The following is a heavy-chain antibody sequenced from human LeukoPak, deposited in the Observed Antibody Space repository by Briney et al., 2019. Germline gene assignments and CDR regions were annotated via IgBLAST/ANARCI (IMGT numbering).Heavy chain of an antibody. CDR1: GFTFSSYW. CDR3: AKCRDLWLAYFDY. Sequence: GGSLRLSCAASGFTFSSYWMSWVRQAPGKGLEWVAVISYDGSNKYYADSVKGRFTISRDNSKNTLFLQMNSLRAEDTAVYYCAKCRDLWLAYFDYWGQGTLVTVSS. J-gene: IGHJ4*02. V-gene: IGHV3-30*18. CDR2: ISYDGSNK. D-gene: IGHD6-19*01.